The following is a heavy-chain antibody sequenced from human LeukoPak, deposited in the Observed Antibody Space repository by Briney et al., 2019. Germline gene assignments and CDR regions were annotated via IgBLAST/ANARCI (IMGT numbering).Heavy chain of an antibody. CDR3: AREYSSGWSGTGY. D-gene: IGHD6-19*01. V-gene: IGHV4-59*01. J-gene: IGHJ4*02. CDR2: VYYSGST. CDR1: GGSISSYY. Sequence: PSETLSLTCTVSGGSISSYYWSWIRQPPGKGLEWIGYVYYSGSTNYIPSLESRVTISVDTSKNQFSLKLSSVTAADTAVYYCAREYSSGWSGTGYWGQGTLVTVSS.